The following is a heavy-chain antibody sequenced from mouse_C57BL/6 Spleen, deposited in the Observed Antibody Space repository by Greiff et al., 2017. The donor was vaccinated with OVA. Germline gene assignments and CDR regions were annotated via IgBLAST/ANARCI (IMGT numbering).Heavy chain of an antibody. CDR3: ARSTYYYGSSYDWYFDV. J-gene: IGHJ1*03. CDR2: INPNNGGT. Sequence: EVQLQQSGPELVKPGASVRMSCKASGYTFTDYNMHWVKQSHGKSLEWIGYINPNNGGTSYNQKFKGKATLTVNKSSSTAYMELRSLTSEDSAVYYCARSTYYYGSSYDWYFDVWGTGTTVTVSS. CDR1: GYTFTDYN. D-gene: IGHD1-1*01. V-gene: IGHV1-22*01.